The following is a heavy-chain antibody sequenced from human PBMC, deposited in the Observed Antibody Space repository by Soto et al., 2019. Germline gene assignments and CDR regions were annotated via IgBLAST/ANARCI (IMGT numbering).Heavy chain of an antibody. CDR1: GFTFSNAW. Sequence: EVQLVESGGGLVKPGGSLRLFCAASGFTFSNAWMSWVRQAPGKGLEWVGRIKSKTDGGTTDYAAPVKVRFTISRDDSKNTLYLPMNSLKTEDTAVYYCTTDPVGGSRHSDYWGQGTLVTVSS. CDR3: TTDPVGGSRHSDY. CDR2: IKSKTDGGTT. V-gene: IGHV3-15*01. J-gene: IGHJ4*02. D-gene: IGHD3-10*01.